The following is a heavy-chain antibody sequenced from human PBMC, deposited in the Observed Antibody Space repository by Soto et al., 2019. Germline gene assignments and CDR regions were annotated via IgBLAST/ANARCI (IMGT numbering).Heavy chain of an antibody. Sequence: QGQLVESGGGLVKPGGSLRLSCAASGFIFSDYYMTWIRQSPGKGLEWVSYISTSGTTISYADSVKGRFTISRDDAKKSLYKEMNSLRAEDSAVYCGGRAGGSGWSLDYWGQGTLVTFSS. D-gene: IGHD6-19*01. J-gene: IGHJ4*02. V-gene: IGHV3-11*01. CDR3: GRAGGSGWSLDY. CDR2: ISTSGTTI. CDR1: GFIFSDYY.